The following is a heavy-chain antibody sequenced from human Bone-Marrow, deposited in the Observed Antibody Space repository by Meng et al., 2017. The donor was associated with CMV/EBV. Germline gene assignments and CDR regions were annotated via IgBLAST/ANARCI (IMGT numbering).Heavy chain of an antibody. CDR3: ASCWGTSGYYYYYGMDV. CDR2: MNWNGGRI. Sequence: VTLSLTCTVSGGSISSYYWSWIRQPPGKGLEWVSGMNWNGGRIGYADSVKGRFTISRDNAKDSLYLQMNSLRAEDTAVYYCASCWGTSGYYYYYGMDVWGRGTTVTVSS. J-gene: IGHJ6*02. D-gene: IGHD2-8*01. V-gene: IGHV3-20*04. CDR1: GGSISSYY.